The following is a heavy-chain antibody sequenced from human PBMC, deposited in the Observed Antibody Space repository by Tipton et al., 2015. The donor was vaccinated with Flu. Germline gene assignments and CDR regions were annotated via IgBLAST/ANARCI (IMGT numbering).Heavy chain of an antibody. D-gene: IGHD6-13*01. J-gene: IGHJ5*02. CDR3: ARDPGSRMIDP. CDR1: GGPISSFY. Sequence: TLSLTCTVSGGPISSFYWSWIRQRPGKGLEWIGYSYSTVRTTYNPSLESRVTISVDTSKNQFFLKLTSVTAADTAVYYCARDPGSRMIDPWGQGTLVTVSS. CDR2: SYSTVRT. V-gene: IGHV4-59*12.